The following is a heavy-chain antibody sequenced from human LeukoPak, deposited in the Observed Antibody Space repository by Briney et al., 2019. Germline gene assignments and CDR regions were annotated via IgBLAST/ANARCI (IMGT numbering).Heavy chain of an antibody. D-gene: IGHD1-26*01. CDR2: ISGSGGST. V-gene: IGHV3-23*01. CDR3: AREIGDFDY. CDR1: GFTFSNYA. Sequence: GGSLRLSCAASGFTFSNYAMSWVRQAPGKGLEWVSVISGSGGSTYYADSVKGWFTISRDNSKNTLYLQMSSLRAEDTAVYYCAREIGDFDYWGQGTLVTVSS. J-gene: IGHJ4*02.